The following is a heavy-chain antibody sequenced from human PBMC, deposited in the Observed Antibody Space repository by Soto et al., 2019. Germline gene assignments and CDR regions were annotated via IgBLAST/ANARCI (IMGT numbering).Heavy chain of an antibody. CDR2: ISGSGDST. CDR3: AKERSSGWSFDY. CDR1: GVTFITYA. D-gene: IGHD6-19*01. Sequence: GGFLRLSCAASGVTFITYAMNWVRQAPGKRLEWVSGISGSGDSTYYADSVKGRFTVSRDNSKNTLYLQMNSLRAEDTAVFYCAKERSSGWSFDYWGQGILVTVSS. J-gene: IGHJ4*02. V-gene: IGHV3-23*01.